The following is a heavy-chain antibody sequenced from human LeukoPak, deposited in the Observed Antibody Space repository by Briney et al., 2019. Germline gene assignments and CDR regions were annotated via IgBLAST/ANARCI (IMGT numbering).Heavy chain of an antibody. CDR2: IYSGGST. J-gene: IGHJ4*02. CDR1: GFTFSDYY. CDR3: ALRWSD. V-gene: IGHV3-53*01. Sequence: PGGSLRLSCAASGFTFSDYYMSWIRQAPGKGLEWVSVIYSGGSTYYADSVKGRFTISRDNSKNTLYLQMNSLRAEDTAVYYCALRWSDWGQGTLVTVSS. D-gene: IGHD4-23*01.